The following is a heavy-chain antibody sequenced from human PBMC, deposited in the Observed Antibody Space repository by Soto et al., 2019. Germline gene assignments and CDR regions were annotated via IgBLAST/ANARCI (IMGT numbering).Heavy chain of an antibody. CDR2: IIPIFGTA. V-gene: IGHV1-69*13. J-gene: IGHJ6*02. D-gene: IGHD2-15*01. CDR3: ARGYCSGGSCFDYYYYGMDV. CDR1: GGTFSSYA. Sequence: GASVKVSCKASGGTFSSYAISWVRQAPGQGLEWMGGIIPIFGTANYAQKFQGRVTITADESTSTAYMELSSLRSEDTAVYYCARGYCSGGSCFDYYYYGMDVWGQGTTVTVSS.